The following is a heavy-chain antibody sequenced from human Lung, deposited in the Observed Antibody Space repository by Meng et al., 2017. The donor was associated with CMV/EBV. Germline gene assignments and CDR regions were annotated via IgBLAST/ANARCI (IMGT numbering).Heavy chain of an antibody. J-gene: IGHJ6*02. CDR1: GYTFTSYD. CDR2: MNPNSGNT. V-gene: IGHV1-8*03. Sequence: ASVKVSCKASGYTFTSYDINWVRQATGQGLEWMGWMNPNSGNTGYAQKFQGRVTITRNNSISTAYMELSSLRSENTAVYYCARVYTCRDDFRRYYYYYGMDFWGQGXTVTVSS. D-gene: IGHD3-3*01. CDR3: ARVYTCRDDFRRYYYYYGMDF.